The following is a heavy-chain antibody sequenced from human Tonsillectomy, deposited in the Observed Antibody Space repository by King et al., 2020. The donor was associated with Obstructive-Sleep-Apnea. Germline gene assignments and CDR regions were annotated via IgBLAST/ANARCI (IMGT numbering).Heavy chain of an antibody. V-gene: IGHV3-48*04. CDR3: ARELGPNYDILTGYYSGSNWYFDL. Sequence: VQLVESGGGLVQPGGSLRLSCAASGFTFSSYSMNWVRQAPGKGLEWVSYISSSSSTIYYADSVKGRFTISRDNAKNSLYLQMNSLRAEDTAVYYCARELGPNYDILTGYYSGSNWYFDLWGRGTLVTVSS. D-gene: IGHD3-9*01. J-gene: IGHJ2*01. CDR1: GFTFSSYS. CDR2: ISSSSSTI.